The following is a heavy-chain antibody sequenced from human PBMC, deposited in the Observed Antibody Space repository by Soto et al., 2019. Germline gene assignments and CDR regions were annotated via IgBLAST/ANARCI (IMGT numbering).Heavy chain of an antibody. V-gene: IGHV4-34*01. J-gene: IGHJ5*02. CDR3: ARGPITTNPRFDP. CDR1: GGSFSGYY. D-gene: IGHD3-22*01. Sequence: SETLSLTCVVYGGSFSGYYWSWIRQPPGKGLEWIGEINHSGSTNYNPSLKSRVTISVDTSKNQFSLKLSSVTAADTAVYYCARGPITTNPRFDPWGQGTLVTVSS. CDR2: INHSGST.